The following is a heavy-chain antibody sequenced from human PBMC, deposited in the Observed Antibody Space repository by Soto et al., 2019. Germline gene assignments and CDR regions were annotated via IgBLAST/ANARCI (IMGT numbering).Heavy chain of an antibody. CDR2: ISYDGSNK. Sequence: LRLSCAASGFTFSSYGMHWVRQAPGKGLEWVAVISYDGSNKYYADSVKGRFTISRDNSKNTLYLQMNSLRAEDTAVYYCAKEIGYSYGYNFDYWGQGTLVTVSS. CDR1: GFTFSSYG. V-gene: IGHV3-30*18. D-gene: IGHD5-18*01. J-gene: IGHJ4*02. CDR3: AKEIGYSYGYNFDY.